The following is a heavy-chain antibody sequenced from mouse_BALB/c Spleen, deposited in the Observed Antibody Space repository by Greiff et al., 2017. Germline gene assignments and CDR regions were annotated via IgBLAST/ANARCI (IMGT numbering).Heavy chain of an antibody. J-gene: IGHJ4*01. V-gene: IGHV5-12-1*01. CDR2: ISSGGGST. CDR1: GFAFSSYD. Sequence: EVHLVESGGGLVKPGGSLKLSCAASGFAFSSYDMSWVRQTPEKRLEWVAYISSGGGSTYYPDTVKGRFTISRDKAKNTLYLQMSSLKSEDTAMYYCAKDDPLYYGYDVVYYYAMDYWGQGTSVTVSS. D-gene: IGHD2-2*01. CDR3: AKDDPLYYGYDVVYYYAMDY.